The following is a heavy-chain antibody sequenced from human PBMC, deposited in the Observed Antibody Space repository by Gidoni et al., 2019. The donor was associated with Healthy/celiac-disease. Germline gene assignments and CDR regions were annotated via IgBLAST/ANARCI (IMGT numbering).Heavy chain of an antibody. V-gene: IGHV3-21*01. Sequence: EVQLVESGGGLVKPGGSLRLSCAASGFTFSSYSMNWVRQAPGKGLECVSSISTSSSYIYYADSVKGRFTISRDNAKNALYLQMNSLRAEDTAVYYCARDRTIFGVVIPFDYWGQGTLVTVSS. CDR2: ISTSSSYI. J-gene: IGHJ4*02. CDR1: GFTFSSYS. CDR3: ARDRTIFGVVIPFDY. D-gene: IGHD3-3*01.